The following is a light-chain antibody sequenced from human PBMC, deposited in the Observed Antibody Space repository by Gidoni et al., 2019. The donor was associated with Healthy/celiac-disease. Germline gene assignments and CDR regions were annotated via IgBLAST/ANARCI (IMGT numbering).Light chain of an antibody. CDR2: WGS. Sequence: MTQSQLTLRVTPGETASIPCRSSQNLLHSNGYHYLDWYRQKPGQSPQLLIYWGSNRASGFPDSFSVSGSGTDFTLKISRVVADDFGVYYCTQALPTITFGGGPKVEI. J-gene: IGKJ4*01. CDR3: TQALPTIT. V-gene: IGKV2-28*01. CDR1: QNLLHSNGYHY.